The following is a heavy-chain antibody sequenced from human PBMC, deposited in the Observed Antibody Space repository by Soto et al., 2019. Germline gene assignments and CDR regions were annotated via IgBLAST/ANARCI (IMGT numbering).Heavy chain of an antibody. D-gene: IGHD5-12*01. J-gene: IGHJ6*02. CDR3: ARGVLRRPEYYYYGMDV. CDR2: INPSGGST. CDR1: GYTFTSYY. V-gene: IGHV1-46*01. Sequence: ASVKVSCKASGYTFTSYYMHWVRQAPGQGLEWMGIINPSGGSTSYAQKFQGRVTMTRDTSTSTVYMELSSLRSEDTAVYYCARGVLRRPEYYYYGMDVWGQGTTVTVSS.